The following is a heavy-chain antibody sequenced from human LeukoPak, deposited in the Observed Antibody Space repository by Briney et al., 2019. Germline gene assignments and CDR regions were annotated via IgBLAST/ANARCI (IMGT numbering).Heavy chain of an antibody. V-gene: IGHV4-59*12. CDR3: AKVTPSFAHNWFDP. CDR1: GGSISTYY. CDR2: VYHSGST. J-gene: IGHJ5*02. Sequence: SSETLSLTCTVPGGSISTYYWSWIRQSPEKGLEWIGDVYHSGSTNYNPSLKSRVTISVDTSKNQFSLRLTSVTAADTAVYYCAKVTPSFAHNWFDPWGQGTLVTVSS. D-gene: IGHD3-10*01.